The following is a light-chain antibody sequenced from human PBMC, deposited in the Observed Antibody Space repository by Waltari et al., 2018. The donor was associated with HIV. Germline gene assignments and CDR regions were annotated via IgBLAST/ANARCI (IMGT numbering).Light chain of an antibody. Sequence: EIALTQSPGTLSLSPGERATLSCRASQTISSPYLAWYQQKPGQAPRLLIYGASSRATGIPDRFSGSGSGTDFTLTISSLEPEDCAVYYCQQYIGSPRTFGQGTKVELK. V-gene: IGKV3-20*01. CDR3: QQYIGSPRT. CDR2: GAS. J-gene: IGKJ1*01. CDR1: QTISSPY.